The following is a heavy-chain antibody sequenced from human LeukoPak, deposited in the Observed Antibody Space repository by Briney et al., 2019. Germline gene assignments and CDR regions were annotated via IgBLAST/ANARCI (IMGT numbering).Heavy chain of an antibody. D-gene: IGHD6-6*01. V-gene: IGHV3-30*02. CDR2: IRYDGSNK. CDR3: AGEYSSSSVRDY. Sequence: GGSLRLSCAASGFTFSSYSMNWVRQAPGKGLEWVAFIRYDGSNKYYADSVKGRFTISRDNSKNTLYLQMNSLRAEDTAVYYCAGEYSSSSVRDYWGQGTLVTVSS. J-gene: IGHJ4*02. CDR1: GFTFSSYS.